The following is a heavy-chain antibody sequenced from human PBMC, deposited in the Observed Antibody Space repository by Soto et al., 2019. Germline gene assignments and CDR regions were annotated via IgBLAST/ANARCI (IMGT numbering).Heavy chain of an antibody. V-gene: IGHV3-23*01. CDR2: ISGSGGST. Sequence: PGGSLRLSCAASGFTFSSYAMSWVRQAPGKGLEWVSAISGSGGSTYYADSVKGRFTISRDNSKNTLYLQMNSLRAEDTAVYYCARAGYSNNWFSYFDYWGQGTLVTVSS. CDR1: GFTFSSYA. CDR3: ARAGYSNNWFSYFDY. J-gene: IGHJ4*02. D-gene: IGHD6-13*01.